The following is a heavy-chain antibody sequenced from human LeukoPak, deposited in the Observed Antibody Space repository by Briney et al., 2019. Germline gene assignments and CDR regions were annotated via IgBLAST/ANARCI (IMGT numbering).Heavy chain of an antibody. CDR2: IRGGGGAT. J-gene: IGHJ4*02. D-gene: IGHD2/OR15-2a*01. V-gene: IGHV3-23*01. Sequence: PGGSLRLSCVVSGFTLSNYGISWIRQAPGKGLEWVSSIRGGGGATTYADSVKGRFTISRDNARSTMYLQMNSLRAEDTAVYFCAERGAEIPRLLVIGYHKETSYFDHWGQGVLVTVSS. CDR1: GFTLSNYG. CDR3: AERGAEIPRLLVIGYHKETSYFDH.